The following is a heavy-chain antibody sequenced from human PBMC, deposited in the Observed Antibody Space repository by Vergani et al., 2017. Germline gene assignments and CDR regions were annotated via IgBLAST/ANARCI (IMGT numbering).Heavy chain of an antibody. CDR1: GFTFSSYG. J-gene: IGHJ4*02. CDR2: ISYDGSNK. CDR3: AKTLGKEYCSSTSCYYGFDY. V-gene: IGHV3-30*18. D-gene: IGHD2-2*01. Sequence: QVQLVQSGAEVKKPGASVKVSCKASGFTFSSYGMHWVRQAPGKGLEWVAVISYDGSNKYYADSVKGRFTISRDNSKNTLCLQMNSLRAEDTAVYYCAKTLGKEYCSSTSCYYGFDYWGQGTLVTVSS.